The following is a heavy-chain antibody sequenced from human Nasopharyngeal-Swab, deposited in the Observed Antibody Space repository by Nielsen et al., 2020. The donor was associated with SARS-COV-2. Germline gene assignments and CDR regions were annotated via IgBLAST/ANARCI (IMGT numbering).Heavy chain of an antibody. J-gene: IGHJ4*02. CDR2: IYYSGST. V-gene: IGHV4-39*01. D-gene: IGHD3-3*01. Sequence: SETLSLTCTVSGGSISSSSYYWGWIRQPPGKGLEWIGSIYYSGSTYYNPSLKSRVTISVDTSKNQLSLKLSSVNAADTALYYCARLTYYDFWSGYYDFDYWGQGTLVTVSS. CDR3: ARLTYYDFWSGYYDFDY. CDR1: GGSISSSSYY.